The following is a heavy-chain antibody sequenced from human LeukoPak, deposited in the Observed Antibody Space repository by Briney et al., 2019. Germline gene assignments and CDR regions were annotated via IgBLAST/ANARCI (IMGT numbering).Heavy chain of an antibody. CDR2: IYYSGST. Sequence: PSETLSLTCTVSGGSISSSSYFWGWIRQPPGKGLEWIGNIYYSGSTYYNPSLKSRVTISVDTSKNQFSLKLSSVTAADTAVYSCARGPLHLEDLSLSPFDFWGQGTLVTVSS. CDR3: ARGPLHLEDLSLSPFDF. V-gene: IGHV4-39*07. J-gene: IGHJ4*02. D-gene: IGHD3-16*02. CDR1: GGSISSSSYF.